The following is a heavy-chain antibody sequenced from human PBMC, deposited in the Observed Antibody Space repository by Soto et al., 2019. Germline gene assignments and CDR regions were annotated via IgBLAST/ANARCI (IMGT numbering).Heavy chain of an antibody. CDR3: ARDLGAFNYGSAYFDY. Sequence: GAPRLSCAPSGFTFSTYGMHWVRQAPGKGLEWVAVIWYDGSNQYYADSVKGRFTISRDNSKNMLYLQMNSLRAEDTAVYYCARDLGAFNYGSAYFDYWGQGTPVTVSS. J-gene: IGHJ4*02. CDR1: GFTFSTYG. CDR2: IWYDGSNQ. V-gene: IGHV3-33*01. D-gene: IGHD3-10*01.